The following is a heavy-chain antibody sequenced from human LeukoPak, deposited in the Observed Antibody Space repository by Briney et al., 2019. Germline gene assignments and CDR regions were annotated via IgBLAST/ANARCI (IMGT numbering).Heavy chain of an antibody. Sequence: ASVKVSCKASGYTFTGYYMHWVRQAPGQGLEWMGWISAYNGNTNYAQKLQGRVTMTTDTSTSTAYMELRSLRSDDTAVYYCARDPHYYYDSSGYYYGTPPFDYWGQGTLVTVSS. J-gene: IGHJ4*02. CDR1: GYTFTGYY. V-gene: IGHV1-18*04. CDR3: ARDPHYYYDSSGYYYGTPPFDY. CDR2: ISAYNGNT. D-gene: IGHD3-22*01.